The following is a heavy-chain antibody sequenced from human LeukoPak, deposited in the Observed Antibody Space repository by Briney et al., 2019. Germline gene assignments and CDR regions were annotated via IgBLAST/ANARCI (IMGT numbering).Heavy chain of an antibody. CDR1: GFNFNMFW. CDR2: IKQDGSEK. CDR3: ARDKDWICRNGLCFTGYSEY. D-gene: IGHD2-8*01. Sequence: GGSLRLSCVASGFNFNMFWMGWVRQAPGKGLEWVANIKQDGSEKYYVDSVKGRFTISRDNAKNSVYLQIDSLRAEDTAVFYCARDKDWICRNGLCFTGYSEYWGRGTPVTVSS. J-gene: IGHJ4*02. V-gene: IGHV3-7*01.